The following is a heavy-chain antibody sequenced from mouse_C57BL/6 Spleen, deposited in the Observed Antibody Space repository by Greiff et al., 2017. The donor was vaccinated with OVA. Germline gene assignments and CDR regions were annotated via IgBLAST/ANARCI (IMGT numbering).Heavy chain of an antibody. J-gene: IGHJ1*03. Sequence: EVMLVESGGGLVKPGGSLKLSCAASGFTFSDYGMHWVRQAPEKGLEWVGYISSGSSTNYYADTVKGRFTICRDNAKNTLFLQMTSLKSEDTAMYYCARNYYGSSFDVWGTGTTVTVSS. CDR3: ARNYYGSSFDV. CDR2: ISSGSSTN. V-gene: IGHV5-17*01. CDR1: GFTFSDYG. D-gene: IGHD1-1*01.